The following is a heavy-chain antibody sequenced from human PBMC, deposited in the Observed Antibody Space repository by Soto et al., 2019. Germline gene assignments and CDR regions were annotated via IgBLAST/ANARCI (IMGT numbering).Heavy chain of an antibody. J-gene: IGHJ4*02. CDR3: AKEVPVADWYYFDY. V-gene: IGHV3-30*18. D-gene: IGHD3-9*01. Sequence: QVQLVESGGGVVQPGRSLRLSCAASGFTFSSYGMHWVRQAPGKGLEWVAVISYDGSNKYYADSVKGRFTISRDNSKNTLYLQMNSLRAEDTAVYYCAKEVPVADWYYFDYWGQGTLVTVSS. CDR1: GFTFSSYG. CDR2: ISYDGSNK.